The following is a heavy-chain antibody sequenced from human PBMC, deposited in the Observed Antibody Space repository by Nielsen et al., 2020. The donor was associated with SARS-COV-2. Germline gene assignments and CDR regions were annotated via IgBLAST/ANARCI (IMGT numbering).Heavy chain of an antibody. V-gene: IGHV3-23*01. CDR2: ISGSGGST. CDR3: EDTAMGY. CDR1: GFTFSSHG. J-gene: IGHJ4*02. Sequence: GESLKISCAASGFTFSSHGMHWVRQAPGKGLEWVSAISGSGGSTYYADSVKGRFTISRDNSKNTLYLQMNSLRAEDTAVYYCEDTAMGYWGQGTLVTVSS. D-gene: IGHD5-18*01.